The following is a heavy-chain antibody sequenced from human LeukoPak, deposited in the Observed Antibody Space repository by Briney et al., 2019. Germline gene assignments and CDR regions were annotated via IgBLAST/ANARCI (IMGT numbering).Heavy chain of an antibody. D-gene: IGHD3-3*01. J-gene: IGHJ4*02. V-gene: IGHV1-2*02. CDR1: GYTFTGYY. CDR2: INPNSGGT. CDR3: ARPLYDFWSGYLYY. Sequence: ASVKVSCKASGYTFTGYYMHWVRQAPGQGLEWMGWINPNSGGTNYAQKFQGRVTVTRDTSISTAYMELSRLRSDDTAVYYCARPLYDFWSGYLYYWGQGTLVTVSS.